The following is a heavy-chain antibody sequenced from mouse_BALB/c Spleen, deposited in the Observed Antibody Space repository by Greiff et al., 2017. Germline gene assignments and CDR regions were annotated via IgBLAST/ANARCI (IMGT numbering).Heavy chain of an antibody. V-gene: IGHV1S56*01. CDR1: GYTFTSYY. CDR2: IYPGNVNT. CDR3: IREFPMDY. Sequence: VQLPQSGPELVKPGAAVRISCKASGYTFTSYYLHWVKQRPGQGLEWIGWIYPGNVNTKYNEKFKGKATLTADKSSSTAYMQLSSLTSEDSAVYFCIREFPMDYWGQGTSVTVSS. J-gene: IGHJ4*01.